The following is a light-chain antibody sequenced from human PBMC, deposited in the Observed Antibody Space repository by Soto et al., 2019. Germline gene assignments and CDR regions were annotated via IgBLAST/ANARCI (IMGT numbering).Light chain of an antibody. CDR2: DVT. Sequence: QSVLTQPASVSGSPGQSITISCTGTSSDVGDNNYVSWYQQHPGKAPKLMIYDVTHRPSGISNRFSGSESGNTASLTISGLQAEDEADYYGSSYTSSSTLYVFGTGTKVTFL. J-gene: IGLJ1*01. CDR3: SSYTSSSTLYV. V-gene: IGLV2-14*01. CDR1: SSDVGDNNY.